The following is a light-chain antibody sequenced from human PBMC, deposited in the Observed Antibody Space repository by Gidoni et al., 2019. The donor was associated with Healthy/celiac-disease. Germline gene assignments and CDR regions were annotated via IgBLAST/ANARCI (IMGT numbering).Light chain of an antibody. CDR3: HQYGSSPPYT. V-gene: IGKV3-20*01. CDR1: QSVICSY. Sequence: EIVLTQSPTTLSLSTGDRATISCRASQSVICSYLAWYQQKPGQAPRLLIYGASSRATGTPDRFSGSWSGTDFTLTISRLEPEDFAVYYCHQYGSSPPYTFGQGTKLEIK. J-gene: IGKJ2*01. CDR2: GAS.